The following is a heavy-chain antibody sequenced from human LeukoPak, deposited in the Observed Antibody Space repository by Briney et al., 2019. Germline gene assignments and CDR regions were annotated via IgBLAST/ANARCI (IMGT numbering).Heavy chain of an antibody. CDR2: INYNGAIT. D-gene: IGHD3-3*02. CDR1: GFTFVDYG. CDR3: ARDRLGPSFSVSHFDL. Sequence: PGGSLRLSCATSGFTFVDYGLSWVRRAPGKGLEWLCAINYNGAITDYADSVMGRFTISRDNAKNSLYLRMDSLRAEDTALYYCARDRLGPSFSVSHFDLWGQGTLVTVSS. J-gene: IGHJ4*02. V-gene: IGHV3-20*04.